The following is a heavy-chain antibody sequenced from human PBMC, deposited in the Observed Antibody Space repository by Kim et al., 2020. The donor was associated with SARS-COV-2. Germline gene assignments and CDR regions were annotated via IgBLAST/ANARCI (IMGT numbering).Heavy chain of an antibody. J-gene: IGHJ5*02. CDR1: GYTFTSYD. CDR3: ARGAVLLWFGELSGGGHWFDP. CDR2: MNPNSGNT. V-gene: IGHV1-8*01. Sequence: ASVKVSCKASGYTFTSYDINWVRQATGQGLEWMGWMNPNSGNTGYAQKFQGRVTMTRNTSISTAYMELSSLRSEDTAVYYCARGAVLLWFGELSGGGHWFDPWGQGTLVTVSS. D-gene: IGHD3-10*01.